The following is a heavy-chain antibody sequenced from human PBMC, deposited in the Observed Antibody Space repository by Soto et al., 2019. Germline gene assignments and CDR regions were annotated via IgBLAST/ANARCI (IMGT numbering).Heavy chain of an antibody. CDR2: IYRTGST. J-gene: IGHJ4*02. CDR3: ASRDPGTSVDY. V-gene: IGHV4-4*02. D-gene: IGHD1-7*01. Sequence: QVQLQESGPGLVKPSGTLSLTCAVSGGSFTSNNWWNWFRQPPGQGLEWIGEIYRTGSTNYNPSLKSRVTISLDKSENQFSLKVTSLTAADTAVYYCASRDPGTSVDYWGQGTLVTVSS. CDR1: GGSFTSNNW.